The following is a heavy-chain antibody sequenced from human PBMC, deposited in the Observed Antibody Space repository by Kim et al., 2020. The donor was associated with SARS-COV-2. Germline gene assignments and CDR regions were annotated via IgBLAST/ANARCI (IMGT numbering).Heavy chain of an antibody. V-gene: IGHV3-30-3*01. CDR2: ISYDGSNK. CDR3: AREWELPLFDY. Sequence: GGSLRLSCAASGFTFSSYAMHWVRQAPGKGLEWVAVISYDGSNKYYADSVKGRFTISRDNSKNTLYLQMNSLRAEDTAVYYCAREWELPLFDYWGQGTLVTVSS. CDR1: GFTFSSYA. J-gene: IGHJ4*02. D-gene: IGHD1-26*01.